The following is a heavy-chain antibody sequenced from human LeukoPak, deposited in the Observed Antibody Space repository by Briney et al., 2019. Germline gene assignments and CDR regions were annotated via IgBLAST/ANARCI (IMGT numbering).Heavy chain of an antibody. Sequence: GESLKISCKGSGYSLTSYWISWVRQMPGKGLEWMGRIDPSDSYTNYSPSFQGHVTISADKSISTASLQWSSLKASDTAMYYCARLGNLVVPAAMGDAFDIWGQGTMVTVSS. CDR2: IDPSDSYT. CDR3: ARLGNLVVPAAMGDAFDI. V-gene: IGHV5-10-1*01. J-gene: IGHJ3*02. D-gene: IGHD2-2*01. CDR1: GYSLTSYW.